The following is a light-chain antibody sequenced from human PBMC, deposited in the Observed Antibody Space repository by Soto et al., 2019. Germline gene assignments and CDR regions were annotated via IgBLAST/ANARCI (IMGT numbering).Light chain of an antibody. CDR3: SSYSISTAYL. Sequence: SVLTQPASVSGSPGQSITISCTGTSSDVGGYDYVSWYQLHPGKGPKLMVFEVNNRPSGVSYRFSGSKSGNTASLTISGLQAEDEADYFCSSYSISTAYLFGTGTKVTVL. CDR2: EVN. J-gene: IGLJ1*01. CDR1: SSDVGGYDY. V-gene: IGLV2-14*01.